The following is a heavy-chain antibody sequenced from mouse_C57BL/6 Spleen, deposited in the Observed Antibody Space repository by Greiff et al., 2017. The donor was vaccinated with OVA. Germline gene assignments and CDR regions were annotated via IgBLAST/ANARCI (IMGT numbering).Heavy chain of an antibody. V-gene: IGHV1-81*01. D-gene: IGHD2-4*01. Sequence: VQLQQSGAELARPGASVKLSCNASGYTFTSYGISWVKQRTGQGLEWIGEIYPRSGNTYYNEKFKGKATLTADKSSSTAYMELRSLTSEDSAVYFCARGGDYDGFAYWGQGTLVTVSA. CDR3: ARGGDYDGFAY. CDR2: IYPRSGNT. CDR1: GYTFTSYG. J-gene: IGHJ3*01.